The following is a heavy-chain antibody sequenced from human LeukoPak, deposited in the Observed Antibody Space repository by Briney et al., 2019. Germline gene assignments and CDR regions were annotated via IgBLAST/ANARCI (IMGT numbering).Heavy chain of an antibody. CDR2: IKQGGSEK. V-gene: IGHV3-7*01. CDR1: GFTFCSYW. Sequence: GGTLRFSGAGSGFTFCSYWMSWLRQAPGKGLEWVANIKQGGSEKYYVDSVKGRFTISRDNAKNSLYLQMNSLRAEDTAVYYCARDTPLGELPGVSDYWGQGTLVTVSS. J-gene: IGHJ4*02. CDR3: ARDTPLGELPGVSDY. D-gene: IGHD1-26*01.